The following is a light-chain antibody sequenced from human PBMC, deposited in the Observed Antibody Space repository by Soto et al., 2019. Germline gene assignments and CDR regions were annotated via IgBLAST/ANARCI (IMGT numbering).Light chain of an antibody. V-gene: IGLV2-14*03. Sequence: QSALTQPASVSGSPGQSVILSCSGTSGDIGAYDHVAWFQQHPGEVPKLLLRDVTNRPSGVSGRFSGSKSGNTAYLTISGLRPEDEADYYCSSSTHSNTVVFGGGTKLTVI. CDR3: SSSTHSNTVV. CDR1: SGDIGAYDH. CDR2: DVT. J-gene: IGLJ3*02.